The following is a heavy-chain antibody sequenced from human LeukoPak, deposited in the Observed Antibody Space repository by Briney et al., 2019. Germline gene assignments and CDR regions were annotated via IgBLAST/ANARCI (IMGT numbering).Heavy chain of an antibody. V-gene: IGHV3-23*01. CDR3: AKDLTVTRGFYFDY. CDR2: ISGSGYTT. CDR1: GFTFSSYP. D-gene: IGHD3-3*01. Sequence: PGGSLRLSCPVSGFTFSSYPMGGFGQAQGKGREWFSVISGSGYTTYYADSVKGRFTISRDNSKDTLYLQMNSLRVEDTAVYYCAKDLTVTRGFYFDYWGQGILVSVSS. J-gene: IGHJ4*02.